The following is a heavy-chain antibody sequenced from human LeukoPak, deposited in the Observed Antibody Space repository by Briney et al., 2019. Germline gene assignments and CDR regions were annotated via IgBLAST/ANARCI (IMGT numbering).Heavy chain of an antibody. CDR2: INPNSGGT. CDR3: ARVGGSGSYRSNWFDH. V-gene: IGHV1-2*02. D-gene: IGHD3-10*01. J-gene: IGHJ5*02. Sequence: ASVKVSCTASGYTFTGYYMHWVRQAPGQGLEWMGWINPNSGGTNYAQKSQGRVTMTRDTSISTAYMELSRLRSDDTAVYYCARVGGSGSYRSNWFDHWGQGTLVTVSS. CDR1: GYTFTGYY.